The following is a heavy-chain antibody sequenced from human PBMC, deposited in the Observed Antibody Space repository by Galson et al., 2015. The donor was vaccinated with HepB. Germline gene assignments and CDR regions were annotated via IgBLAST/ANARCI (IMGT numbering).Heavy chain of an antibody. CDR1: GFAFTSFG. V-gene: IGHV3-30*03. CDR3: ARGSRELDY. CDR2: ISNDEGNK. D-gene: IGHD1-1*01. J-gene: IGHJ4*02. Sequence: SLRLSCAASGFAFTSFGLHWVRQAPGKGLEWVALISNDEGNKYYADSVKGRFTISRDSSKNTLYLQMDSLTTEDTAIYYCARGSRELDYWGQGTLVTVSS.